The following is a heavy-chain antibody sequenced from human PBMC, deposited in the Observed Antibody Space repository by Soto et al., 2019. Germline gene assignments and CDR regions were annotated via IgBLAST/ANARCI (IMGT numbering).Heavy chain of an antibody. CDR1: GGTFSSYA. V-gene: IGHV1-69*01. Sequence: QVQLVQSGAEVKKPGSSVKVSCKASGGTFSSYAISWVRQAPGQGLEWMGGIIPIFGTANYAQKFQGRVTLTADESTSTAYMELSSLRSEDTAVYYCARDFGGYCSSTSCPGGAWFDPWGQGTLVTVSS. J-gene: IGHJ5*02. D-gene: IGHD2-2*01. CDR3: ARDFGGYCSSTSCPGGAWFDP. CDR2: IIPIFGTA.